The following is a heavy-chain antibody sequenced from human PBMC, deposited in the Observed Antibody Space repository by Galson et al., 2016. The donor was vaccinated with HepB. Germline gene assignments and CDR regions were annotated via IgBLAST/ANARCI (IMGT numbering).Heavy chain of an antibody. CDR1: GFIFSRYA. D-gene: IGHD3-22*01. CDR3: ARGGHYYDSSAEPPDY. J-gene: IGHJ4*02. CDR2: IDNDGSRT. Sequence: SLRLSCAASGFIFSRYAMSWVRQAPGKGLVWVSRIDNDGSRTNYADSVKGRFTISRDNAENTLYLQMNSLRAEDTAVYYCARGGHYYDSSAEPPDYWGQGTLVTVSS. V-gene: IGHV3-74*01.